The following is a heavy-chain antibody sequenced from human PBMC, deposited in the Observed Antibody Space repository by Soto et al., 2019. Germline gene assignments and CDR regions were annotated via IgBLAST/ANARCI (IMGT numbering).Heavy chain of an antibody. Sequence: PGGSLRLSCSASGFTFSSYSMNWVRQAPGKGLEWVSYISSSSSTIYYADSVKGRFTISRDNAKNSLYLQMNSLRAEETAVYYCARAFYYDSSGHYYYYALDVWGQGTTVTVSS. J-gene: IGHJ6*02. CDR1: GFTFSSYS. CDR2: ISSSSSTI. V-gene: IGHV3-48*04. D-gene: IGHD3-22*01. CDR3: ARAFYYDSSGHYYYYALDV.